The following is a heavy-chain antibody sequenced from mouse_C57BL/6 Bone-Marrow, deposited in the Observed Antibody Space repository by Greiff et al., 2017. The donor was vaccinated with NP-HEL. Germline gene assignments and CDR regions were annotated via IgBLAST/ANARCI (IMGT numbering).Heavy chain of an antibody. D-gene: IGHD2-3*01. CDR3: ERGHDGYHWYFDV. V-gene: IGHV5-4*03. Sequence: DVKLVESGGGLVKPGGSLKLSCAASGFTFSSYAMSWVRQTPEKRLEWVATISDGGSYTYYPDNVKGRFTISRDNAKNNLSLQMTHLKSEDTAMSYCERGHDGYHWYFDVGGTGTTVTVSS. CDR1: GFTFSSYA. J-gene: IGHJ1*03. CDR2: ISDGGSYT.